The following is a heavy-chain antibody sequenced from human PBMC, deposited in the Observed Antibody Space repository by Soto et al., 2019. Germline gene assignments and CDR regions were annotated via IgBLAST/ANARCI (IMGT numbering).Heavy chain of an antibody. D-gene: IGHD3-3*01. J-gene: IGHJ6*03. CDR1: GFTFSSYW. CDR2: INSDGSST. V-gene: IGHV3-74*01. CDR3: ARAVEDPILRFLEWLPDDYYYYYMDV. Sequence: GGSLRLSCAASGFTFSSYWMHWVRQAPGKGLVWVSRINSDGSSTSYADSVKGRFTISRDNAKNTLYLQMNSLRAEDTAVYYCARAVEDPILRFLEWLPDDYYYYYMDVWGKGTTVTVSS.